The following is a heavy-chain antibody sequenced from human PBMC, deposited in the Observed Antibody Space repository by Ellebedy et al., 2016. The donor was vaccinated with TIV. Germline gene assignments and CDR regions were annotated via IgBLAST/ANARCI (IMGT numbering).Heavy chain of an antibody. J-gene: IGHJ4*02. CDR2: INHGGST. V-gene: IGHV4-39*02. D-gene: IGHD6-19*01. Sequence: SETLSLXXTVPGGSISSGGYYWSWIRQPPGKGLEWIGEINHGGSTNYNPSLKSRVTISRDTSKNHLSLKLTPVTAADTAVYYCARRWGGDSGWYGQMWGQGTLVTVSS. CDR3: ARRWGGDSGWYGQM. CDR1: GGSISSGGYY.